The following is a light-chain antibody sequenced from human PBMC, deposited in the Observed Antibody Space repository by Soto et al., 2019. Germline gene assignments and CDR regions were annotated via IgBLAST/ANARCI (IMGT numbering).Light chain of an antibody. CDR3: HQRTKWPPT. Sequence: EIVLTQSPATLSFSPGERASLFRRASQGINVHLAWYQQKPGQAPRLLIYDASNRATGIPARFSGSGSGTDFTLTISSLEPEDFAVYYCHQRTKWPPTFGGGTKVEI. J-gene: IGKJ4*01. CDR1: QGINVH. CDR2: DAS. V-gene: IGKV3-11*01.